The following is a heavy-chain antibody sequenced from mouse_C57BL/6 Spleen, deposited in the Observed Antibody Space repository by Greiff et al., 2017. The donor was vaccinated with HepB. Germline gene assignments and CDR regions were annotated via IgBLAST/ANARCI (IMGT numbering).Heavy chain of an antibody. D-gene: IGHD2-13*01. CDR1: GYTFTSYW. V-gene: IGHV1-50*01. Sequence: QVQLQQPGAELVKPGASVKLSCKASGYTFTSYWMQWVKQRPGQGLEWIGEIDPSDSYTNYNQKFKGKATLTVDTSSSTAYMQLSSLTSEDSAVYYCARRDGDYRDAMDYWGQGTSVTVSS. J-gene: IGHJ4*01. CDR3: ARRDGDYRDAMDY. CDR2: IDPSDSYT.